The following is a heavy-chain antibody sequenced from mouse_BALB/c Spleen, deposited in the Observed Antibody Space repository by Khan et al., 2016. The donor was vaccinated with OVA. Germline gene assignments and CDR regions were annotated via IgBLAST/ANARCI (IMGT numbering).Heavy chain of an antibody. J-gene: IGHJ2*01. Sequence: VQLQESGPGLVAPSQSLSITCTVSGFSLTDYGVSWIRQPPGKGLEWLGVIWGGGSTYYNSALKSRLSISKDNSKRQVFLKMNGLQTDDTAMYYGAKHLILDPYYFDYWGQGTTLTVSS. V-gene: IGHV2-6-5*01. CDR3: AKHLILDPYYFDY. CDR2: IWGGGST. CDR1: GFSLTDYG.